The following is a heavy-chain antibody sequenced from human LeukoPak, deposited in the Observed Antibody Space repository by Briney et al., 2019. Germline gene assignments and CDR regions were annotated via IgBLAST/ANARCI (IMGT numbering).Heavy chain of an antibody. CDR3: ARDVEMGTIGHYFDS. CDR2: IYHSGST. V-gene: IGHV4-31*11. J-gene: IGHJ4*02. CDR1: GASISSGTYY. D-gene: IGHD5-24*01. Sequence: SETLSLTCAVSGASISSGTYYWSWIRQHPGKGLEWIGYIYHSGSTFYNPSLKSRVTISADTPENQFSLNLRSVTAADTAIYYCARDVEMGTIGHYFDSWGQGNLVTVSS.